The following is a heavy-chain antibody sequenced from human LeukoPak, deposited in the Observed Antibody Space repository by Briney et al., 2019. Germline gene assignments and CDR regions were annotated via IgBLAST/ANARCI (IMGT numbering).Heavy chain of an antibody. V-gene: IGHV4-39*01. CDR3: ARTRYYDFWSGYRDFDY. D-gene: IGHD3-3*01. CDR1: GGSISSSSYY. J-gene: IGHJ4*02. Sequence: SETLSLTCIVSGGSISSSSYYWGWIRQPPGKGLEWIGSIYYSGTTYYNPSLKSRVTMSVDTSKNQFSLKLSSVTAADTAVYYCARTRYYDFWSGYRDFDYWGQGTLVTVSS. CDR2: IYYSGTT.